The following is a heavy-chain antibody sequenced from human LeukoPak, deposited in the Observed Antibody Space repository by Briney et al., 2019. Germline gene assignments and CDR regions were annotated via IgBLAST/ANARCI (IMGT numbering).Heavy chain of an antibody. CDR1: GGSFSGYY. CDR3: WAIVPTNKLDY. D-gene: IGHD5-12*01. Sequence: SETLSLTCAVYGGSFSGYYWSWIRQPPGKGLEWIGYIYYSGDGYYNSSLKSRVTISMGTSKNQFSLEVTSVTAADTAVYYCWAIVPTNKLDYWGQGTLVTVSS. CDR2: IYYSGDG. J-gene: IGHJ4*02. V-gene: IGHV4-34*01.